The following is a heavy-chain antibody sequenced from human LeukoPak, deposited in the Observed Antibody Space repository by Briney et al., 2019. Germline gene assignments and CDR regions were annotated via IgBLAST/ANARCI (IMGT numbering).Heavy chain of an antibody. Sequence: PSETLSLTCTVSGGSISSYYWSWIRQPPGKGLEWIGEINHSGSTNYNPSLKSRVTISVDTSKNQFSLKLSSVTAADTAAYYCARGRFIARKYCSSTSCQGYWYFDLWGRGTLVTVSS. CDR3: ARGRFIARKYCSSTSCQGYWYFDL. V-gene: IGHV4-34*01. J-gene: IGHJ2*01. D-gene: IGHD2-2*01. CDR2: INHSGST. CDR1: GGSISSYY.